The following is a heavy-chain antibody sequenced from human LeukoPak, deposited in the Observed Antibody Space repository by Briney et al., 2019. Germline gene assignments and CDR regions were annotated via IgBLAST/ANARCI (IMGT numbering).Heavy chain of an antibody. Sequence: ASETLSLTCTVSDGSISDYYWSWTRQPPGKGLEWIGYIYYSGSTSYNPSLRSRVTMSLDTSKNQFSLKLSSVTAADTALYYCARNIRGRAVVPGYWGQGTLVTVSS. J-gene: IGHJ4*02. CDR1: DGSISDYY. CDR3: ARNIRGRAVVPGY. D-gene: IGHD6-19*01. CDR2: IYYSGST. V-gene: IGHV4-59*01.